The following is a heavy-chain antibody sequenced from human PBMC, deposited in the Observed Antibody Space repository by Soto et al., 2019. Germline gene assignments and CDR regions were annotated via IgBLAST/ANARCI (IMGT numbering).Heavy chain of an antibody. CDR1: GFSLSTSGVG. Sequence: QITLKESGPTLVKPTQTLTLTCTFSGFSLSTSGVGVAWIRQPPGKALEWLALIYWDDDKRYRPSLESRLTITKDTSKSQVVLTMTNMDAVDTATYYCAYLPCSGGSCYCFSFSGMDVWGQGTTVTVSS. CDR3: AYLPCSGGSCYCFSFSGMDV. J-gene: IGHJ6*02. D-gene: IGHD2-15*01. V-gene: IGHV2-5*02. CDR2: IYWDDDK.